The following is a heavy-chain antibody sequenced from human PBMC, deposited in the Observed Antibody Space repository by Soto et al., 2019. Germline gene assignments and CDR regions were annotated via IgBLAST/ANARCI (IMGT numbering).Heavy chain of an antibody. J-gene: IGHJ4*01. Sequence: SETLSLTCTVAGGSSSSSSCYWGWIRQSPGKGLERIGSIYYSGSTYYNPSLKSRVTISVDTSKNQFSLKLSSVTAADTAVYYCARHYAATIGVFAYRGHGTPVTVSS. V-gene: IGHV4-39*01. CDR1: GGSSSSSSCY. CDR2: IYYSGST. D-gene: IGHD5-12*01. CDR3: ARHYAATIGVFAY.